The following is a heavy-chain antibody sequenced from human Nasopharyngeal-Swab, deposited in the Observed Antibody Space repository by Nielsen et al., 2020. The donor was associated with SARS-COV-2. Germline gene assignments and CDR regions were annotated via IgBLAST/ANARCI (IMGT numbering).Heavy chain of an antibody. CDR3: AKDSVIFDYSRHWYLDL. D-gene: IGHD3/OR15-3a*01. Sequence: GESLKISCAASGFTFSSYGMHWVRQAPGKGLEWVAVISYDGSNKYYADSVKGRFTISRDNSKNTLYLQMNSLRAEDTAVYYCAKDSVIFDYSRHWYLDLWGRGTLVTVSS. CDR1: GFTFSSYG. J-gene: IGHJ2*01. V-gene: IGHV3-30*18. CDR2: ISYDGSNK.